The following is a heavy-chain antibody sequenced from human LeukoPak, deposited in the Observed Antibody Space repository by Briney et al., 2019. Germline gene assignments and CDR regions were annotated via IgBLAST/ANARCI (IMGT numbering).Heavy chain of an antibody. Sequence: GSLRLSCAASGFTFSNAWMSWIRQPPGKGLEWIGEINHSGSTNYNPSLKSRVTISVDTSKHQFSLKLSSVTAADTAVYYCARGRRRYYDSSGYLKTTKYYFDYWGQGTLVTVSS. CDR1: GFTFSNAW. V-gene: IGHV4-34*01. J-gene: IGHJ4*02. CDR3: ARGRRRYYDSSGYLKTTKYYFDY. CDR2: INHSGST. D-gene: IGHD3-22*01.